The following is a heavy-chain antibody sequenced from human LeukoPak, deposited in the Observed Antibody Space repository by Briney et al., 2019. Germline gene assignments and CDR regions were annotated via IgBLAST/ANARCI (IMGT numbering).Heavy chain of an antibody. D-gene: IGHD6-19*01. CDR3: GRDRYSSGWYPGLDY. CDR1: GGSIDSYY. J-gene: IGHJ4*02. CDR2: IYYSGTT. Sequence: SETLSLTCSVSGGSIDSYYWSWIRQPPGKGLEWIGYIYYSGTTNYNPSLKSRLTISLDTSRNELSLKLTSVTAADTAVYYCGRDRYSSGWYPGLDYWGQGILVTVSS. V-gene: IGHV4-59*01.